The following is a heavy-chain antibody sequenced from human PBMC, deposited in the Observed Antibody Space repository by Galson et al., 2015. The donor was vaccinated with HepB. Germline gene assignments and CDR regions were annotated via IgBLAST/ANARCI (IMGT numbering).Heavy chain of an antibody. J-gene: IGHJ3*02. V-gene: IGHV4-34*01. Sequence: TLSLTCAVYGGSFSGYYWSWIRQPPGKGLEWIGEINHSGSTNYNPSLKSRVTISVDTSKNQFSLKLSSVTAADTAVYYCARRMVRGLDDIWGQGTMVTVSS. D-gene: IGHD3-10*01. CDR2: INHSGST. CDR3: ARRMVRGLDDI. CDR1: GGSFSGYY.